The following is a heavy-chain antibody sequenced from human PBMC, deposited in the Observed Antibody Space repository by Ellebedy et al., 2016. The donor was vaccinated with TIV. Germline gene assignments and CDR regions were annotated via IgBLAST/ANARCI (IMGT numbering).Heavy chain of an antibody. D-gene: IGHD3-22*01. J-gene: IGHJ4*02. V-gene: IGHV1-2*06. CDR3: ARAYYYDSIAYYFDS. CDR1: GYSFTAYF. Sequence: ASVKVSCKTSGYSFTAYFLHWVRQAPGQGLEWMGRTNPNSGDTTYAQKFLGRVTLTRDTSISTAYMGLSRLRSDDTAIYYCARAYYYDSIAYYFDSWGQGTLVTVSS. CDR2: TNPNSGDT.